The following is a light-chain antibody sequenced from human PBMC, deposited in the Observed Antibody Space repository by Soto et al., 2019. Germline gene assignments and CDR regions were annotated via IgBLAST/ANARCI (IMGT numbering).Light chain of an antibody. CDR2: AAS. J-gene: IGKJ1*01. V-gene: IGKV1-39*01. CDR1: QSISSY. CDR3: QQSYSTPWT. Sequence: DIQMTQSHSSLSASVGDRVTIPCRASQSISSYLNWYQQKPGKAPKLLIYAASSLQSGVPSRFSGSGSGTDFTLTISSLQPEDFATYYCQQSYSTPWTFGQGTKVDIK.